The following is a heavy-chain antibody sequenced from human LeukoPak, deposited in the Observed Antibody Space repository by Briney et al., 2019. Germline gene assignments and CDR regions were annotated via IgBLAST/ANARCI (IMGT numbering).Heavy chain of an antibody. CDR1: GGSISSDY. D-gene: IGHD6-13*01. J-gene: IGHJ4*02. CDR3: ARDGGYSSSWSYYFDY. CDR2: FQMSGST. Sequence: PSETLSLTCTVFGGSISSDYWSWIRQPAGKGLEWIGRFQMSGSTNYNPSLESRVTMSVDTSKNQFSLKLSSVTAADTAVYYCARDGGYSSSWSYYFDYWGQGTLVTVSS. V-gene: IGHV4-4*07.